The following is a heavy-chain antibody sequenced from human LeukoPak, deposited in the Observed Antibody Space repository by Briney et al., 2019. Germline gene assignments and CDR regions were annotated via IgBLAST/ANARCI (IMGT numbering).Heavy chain of an antibody. CDR2: ITSSGTYT. V-gene: IGHV3-21*01. CDR3: ARDPYSGNYGTYYYYYMDV. J-gene: IGHJ6*03. D-gene: IGHD1-26*01. CDR1: GFTFSSYS. Sequence: SGGSLRLSCAASGFTFSSYSMNWVRQAPGKAMEWVSSITSSGTYTFYADSVKGRFTISRDNAKNSLYLQMDSLGPEDTAVYYCARDPYSGNYGTYYYYYMDVWGKGTTVTISS.